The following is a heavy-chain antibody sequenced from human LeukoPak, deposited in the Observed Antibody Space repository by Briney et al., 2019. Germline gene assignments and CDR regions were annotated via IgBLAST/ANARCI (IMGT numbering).Heavy chain of an antibody. CDR2: MNPNSGDT. J-gene: IGHJ6*03. CDR3: ARGRSGRGYMDV. D-gene: IGHD2-15*01. V-gene: IGHV1-8*03. CDR1: GYTFTSYD. Sequence: RASVKVSCKASGYTFTSYDINWVRQAPGQGLEWMGWMNPNSGDTGYAQNFQGRVTITRSTSISTAYMELSSLRSEDTAVFYCARGRSGRGYMDVWGKGTTVTVSS.